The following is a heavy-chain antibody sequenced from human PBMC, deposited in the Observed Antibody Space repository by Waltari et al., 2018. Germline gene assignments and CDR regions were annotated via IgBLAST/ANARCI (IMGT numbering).Heavy chain of an antibody. CDR3: ARGVVAAGTGWFDP. D-gene: IGHD2-15*01. CDR2: INHSGST. V-gene: IGHV4-34*01. J-gene: IGHJ5*02. Sequence: QVQLQQWGAGLLKPSETLSLTCAVYGGSFSGTSWSGIRRPPGKGLEWIGEINHSGSTNYNPSLKSRVTISVDTSKNQFSLKLSSVTAADTAVYYCARGVVAAGTGWFDPWGQGTLVTVSS. CDR1: GGSFSGTS.